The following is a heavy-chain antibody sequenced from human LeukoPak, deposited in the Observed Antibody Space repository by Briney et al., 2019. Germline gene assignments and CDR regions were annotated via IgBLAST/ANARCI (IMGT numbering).Heavy chain of an antibody. CDR1: GDSFSSVTDY. V-gene: IGHV4-39*01. CDR2: GDYSGGT. CDR3: ARQETAIAAAGITI. J-gene: IGHJ4*02. Sequence: SETLSLTCTVSGDSFSSVTDYWAWIRQPPGKGLEWIASGDYSGGTYYNPSLESRVAISADMSKNQFSLKLSSVTAADTAVYYCARQETAIAAAGITIWGQGTLVTVSS. D-gene: IGHD6-13*01.